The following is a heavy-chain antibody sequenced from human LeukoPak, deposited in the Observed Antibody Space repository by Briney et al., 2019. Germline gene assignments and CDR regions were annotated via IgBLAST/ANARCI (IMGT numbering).Heavy chain of an antibody. Sequence: PGGSLRLSCAASGFTVSSNYMTWVRQAPGKGLEWVSVIYSGGGTYYADSVKGRFTISRDNSKNTLYLQMNSLRAEDTAVYYCAGTGSGSYWPFDIWGQGTMVTVSS. D-gene: IGHD3-10*01. J-gene: IGHJ3*02. V-gene: IGHV3-53*01. CDR2: IYSGGGT. CDR3: AGTGSGSYWPFDI. CDR1: GFTVSSNY.